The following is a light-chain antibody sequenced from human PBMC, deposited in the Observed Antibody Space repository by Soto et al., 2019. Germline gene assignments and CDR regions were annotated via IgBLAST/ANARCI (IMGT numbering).Light chain of an antibody. CDR1: SSDIGVYNY. CDR3: SSYTRDNPQV. Sequence: QSALTQPASVSGSPGQSITISCTGTSSDIGVYNYVSWYGQHPGKVPKLIIYEVSNRPSGVSNRFSGSKSGNTASLTISGLQAEDEAVYYCSSYTRDNPQVFGGGTKVTVL. CDR2: EVS. V-gene: IGLV2-14*01. J-gene: IGLJ3*02.